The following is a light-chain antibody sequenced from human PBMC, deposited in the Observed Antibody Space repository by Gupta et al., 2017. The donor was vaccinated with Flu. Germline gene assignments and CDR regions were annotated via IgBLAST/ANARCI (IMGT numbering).Light chain of an antibody. CDR2: DAS. J-gene: IGKJ4*01. CDR1: QTVYSN. CDR3: QQYIAWPLT. Sequence: PGTLSVSPGERVTLSCRASQTVYSNLAWYQQKPGQAPRLLIYDASTRATGIPARFSGSGSGTEFTLTISGLQSEDFAVYYCQQYIAWPLTFGGGTKVEIK. V-gene: IGKV3-15*01.